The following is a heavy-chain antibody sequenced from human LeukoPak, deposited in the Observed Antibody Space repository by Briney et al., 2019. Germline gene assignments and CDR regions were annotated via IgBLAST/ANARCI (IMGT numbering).Heavy chain of an antibody. V-gene: IGHV3-30*03. D-gene: IGHD6-13*01. CDR2: ISYDGSNK. CDR1: GFTFSSFS. CDR3: AIIADEIDY. J-gene: IGHJ4*02. Sequence: GGSLRLSCAATGFTFSSFSMHWVRQAPGKGLEWVAVISYDGSNKYYADSVKGRFAISRDNSKNTLYLQMNSLRTEDTAVYYCAIIADEIDYWGQGTLVTVSS.